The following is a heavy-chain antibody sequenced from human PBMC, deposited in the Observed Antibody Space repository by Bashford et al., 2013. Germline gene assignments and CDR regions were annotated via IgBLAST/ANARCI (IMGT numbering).Heavy chain of an antibody. D-gene: IGHD3-3*01. J-gene: IGHJ4*02. CDR3: ASSLTGDYDFWSGYSSLGFDY. V-gene: IGHV4-39*01. CDR1: GGSISSSSYY. CDR2: IYYSAST. Sequence: SETLSLTCTVSGGSISSSSYYWGWIRQPPGKGLEWIGSIYYSASTYYNPSLKSRVTISVDTSKNQFSLKLSSVTAADTAVYYCASSLTGDYDFWSGYSSLGFDYWGQGTLVTVSS.